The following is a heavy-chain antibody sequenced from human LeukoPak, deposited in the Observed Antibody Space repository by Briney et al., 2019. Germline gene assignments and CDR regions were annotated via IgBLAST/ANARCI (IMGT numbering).Heavy chain of an antibody. CDR2: FYVGGPT. Sequence: GGSLRLSCAASGFTVSSYYMSRVRQAPGKGLEWVSVFYVGGPTYYADSVQGRFTISRDNSKNTVHLQMNSLRAEDTAVYYCARGAGWNFFEYWGHGTLVTVSS. D-gene: IGHD6-19*01. CDR3: ARGAGWNFFEY. CDR1: GFTVSSYY. J-gene: IGHJ4*01. V-gene: IGHV3-66*02.